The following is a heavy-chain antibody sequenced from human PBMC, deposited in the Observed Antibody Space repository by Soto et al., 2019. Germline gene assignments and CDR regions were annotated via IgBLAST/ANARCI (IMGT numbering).Heavy chain of an antibody. CDR1: GGSISSYY. Sequence: PSETLSLTCTVSGGSISSYYWSWIRQPPGKGLEGIGYIYYSGSTNYNPSLKSRVTISVDTSQQQFSLTLSSVTATDTAVYYCARPVNLHLASTGFDSWGRETLVTVSS. V-gene: IGHV4-59*12. D-gene: IGHD6-19*01. CDR2: IYYSGST. CDR3: ARPVNLHLASTGFDS. J-gene: IGHJ4*03.